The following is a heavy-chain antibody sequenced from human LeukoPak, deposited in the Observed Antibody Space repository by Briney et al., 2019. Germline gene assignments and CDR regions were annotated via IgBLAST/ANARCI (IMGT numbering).Heavy chain of an antibody. J-gene: IGHJ6*04. Sequence: GASVKVSCKASGYTFTSYGISWVRQAPGQGLEWMGWISAYNGNTNYAQKLQGRVTMTTDTSTSTAYMELRSLRSDDTAVYYCARDKGAPMVRGVYGTDVWGKGTTVTVSS. CDR3: ARDKGAPMVRGVYGTDV. CDR1: GYTFTSYG. CDR2: ISAYNGNT. D-gene: IGHD3-10*01. V-gene: IGHV1-18*04.